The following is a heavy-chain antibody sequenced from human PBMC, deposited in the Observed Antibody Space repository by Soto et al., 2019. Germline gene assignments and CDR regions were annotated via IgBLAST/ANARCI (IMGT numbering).Heavy chain of an antibody. D-gene: IGHD3-22*01. J-gene: IGHJ5*02. CDR2: INAYNTYT. CDR3: ARDDSSRPGRFDP. CDR1: GYTFTSYG. Sequence: QVQLVQSGAEVKRPGASVKVSCKASGYTFTSYGFSWVRQAPGQGLEWMGWINAYNTYTDYAQNLQGRVTMTTDRSSSTAYMERRSLRSDDTAVYYCARDDSSRPGRFDPWGHRTLVTVSS. V-gene: IGHV1-18*01.